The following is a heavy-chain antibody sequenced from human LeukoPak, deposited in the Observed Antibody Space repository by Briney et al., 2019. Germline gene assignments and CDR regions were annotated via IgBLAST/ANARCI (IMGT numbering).Heavy chain of an antibody. CDR1: GFTFSSYG. D-gene: IGHD3-10*01. J-gene: IGHJ3*01. Sequence: GGSLRLSCAASGFTFSSYGMHWVRQAPGKGLEWVAFIRYDGSNKYYADSVKGRFTISRDNSKNTLYLQMNSLRAEDTAVYCCAKDRYYGSGSPPAAWGQGTMVTVSS. CDR2: IRYDGSNK. CDR3: AKDRYYGSGSPPAA. V-gene: IGHV3-30*02.